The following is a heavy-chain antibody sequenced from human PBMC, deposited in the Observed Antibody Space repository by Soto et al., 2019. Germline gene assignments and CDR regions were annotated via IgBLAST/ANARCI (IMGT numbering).Heavy chain of an antibody. J-gene: IGHJ4*02. V-gene: IGHV4-39*01. CDR1: GASMTHIVYY. CDR3: ARGMAEEQIFYYFDY. Sequence: PSETLSLTCTVSGASMTHIVYYWGWIRQPPGKGLEWIGCIYYSGSTYYNPSLKSRVTVSVDTSKNQFSLNLSSVTTADTAIYYCARGMAEEQIFYYFDYWGQGALVTVSS. D-gene: IGHD3-9*01. CDR2: IYYSGST.